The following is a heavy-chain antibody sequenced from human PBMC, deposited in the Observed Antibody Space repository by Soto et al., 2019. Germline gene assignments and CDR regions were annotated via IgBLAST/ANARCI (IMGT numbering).Heavy chain of an antibody. CDR2: IKSKTDGGTT. D-gene: IGHD1-1*01. J-gene: IGHJ3*02. CDR3: TTGRTGTTGAFDI. CDR1: GFTFSNAW. Sequence: GGSLRLSGAASGFTFSNAWMSWVRQAPGKGLEWVGRIKSKTDGGTTDYAAPVKGRFTISRDGSKNTLYLQMNSLKTEDTAVYYCTTGRTGTTGAFDIWGQGTMVTVSS. V-gene: IGHV3-15*01.